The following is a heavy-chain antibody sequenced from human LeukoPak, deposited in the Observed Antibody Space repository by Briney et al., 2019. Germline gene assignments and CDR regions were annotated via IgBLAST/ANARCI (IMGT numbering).Heavy chain of an antibody. J-gene: IGHJ6*02. Sequence: GGSLRLSCAASGFTFDDYTMHWVRQAPGKGLEWVSLISWDGGSTYYADSVKGRFTISRDNSKNSLYLQMNSLRTEDTALYYRAKEARTVVAGRYYYYGMDVWGQGTTVTVSS. CDR1: GFTFDDYT. CDR2: ISWDGGST. V-gene: IGHV3-43*01. D-gene: IGHD6-19*01. CDR3: AKEARTVVAGRYYYYGMDV.